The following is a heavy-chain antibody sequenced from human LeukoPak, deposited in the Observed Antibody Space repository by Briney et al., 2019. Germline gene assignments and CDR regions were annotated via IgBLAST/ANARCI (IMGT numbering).Heavy chain of an antibody. V-gene: IGHV1-46*01. CDR1: GYTFTSYY. CDR3: ASHGDRSRYYFDY. J-gene: IGHJ4*02. CDR2: INPSGGST. Sequence: ASVKVSCKASGYTFTSYYMHWVRQTPGQGLEWMGIINPSGGSTGYAQKFQGRVTMTRDTSTSTVYMELSRLRSEDTAVYYCASHGDRSRYYFDYWGQGTLVTVSS. D-gene: IGHD5-24*01.